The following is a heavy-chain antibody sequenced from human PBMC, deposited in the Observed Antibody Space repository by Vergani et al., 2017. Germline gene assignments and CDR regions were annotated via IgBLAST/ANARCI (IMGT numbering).Heavy chain of an antibody. CDR1: GFTFSSYG. J-gene: IGHJ4*02. D-gene: IGHD6-19*01. CDR3: ARDRSSGWYGIFDY. Sequence: QVQLVESGGGVVQPGRSLRLSCAASGFTFSSYGMHWVRHAPGKGLEWVAVIWYDGSNKYYADSVKGRFTISRDNSKNTLYLQMNSLRAEDTAVYYCARDRSSGWYGIFDYWGQGTLVTVSS. V-gene: IGHV3-33*01. CDR2: IWYDGSNK.